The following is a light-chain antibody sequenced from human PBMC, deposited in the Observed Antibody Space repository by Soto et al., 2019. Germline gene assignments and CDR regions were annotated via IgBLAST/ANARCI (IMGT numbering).Light chain of an antibody. V-gene: IGKV1-39*01. CDR2: AAS. CDR3: QQSYSTLVP. Sequence: DIQMTQSPSSLSASVGDRVTITCRASQSISSYLNWYQQKPGKALKLLIYAASSFQSGVPARFSGSGSGTDFTLTISSLQPEDFATYYFQQSYSTLVPVGPGTKVDIK. CDR1: QSISSY. J-gene: IGKJ3*01.